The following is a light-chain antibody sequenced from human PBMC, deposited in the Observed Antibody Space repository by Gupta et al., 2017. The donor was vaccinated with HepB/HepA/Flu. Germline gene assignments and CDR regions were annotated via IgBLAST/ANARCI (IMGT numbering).Light chain of an antibody. V-gene: IGKV1-5*03. CDR3: QPDNGYRT. CDR1: QRISSW. CDR2: QAS. Sequence: DIQMTQSPSTLSASVGDRVTITCRASQRISSWLDWYQQKPGKAPKLLIYQASSGERGVTSRSSGSGEGTEFTLTSMITHDDACDLYYVQPDNGYRTFGQGTKVEIK. J-gene: IGKJ1*01.